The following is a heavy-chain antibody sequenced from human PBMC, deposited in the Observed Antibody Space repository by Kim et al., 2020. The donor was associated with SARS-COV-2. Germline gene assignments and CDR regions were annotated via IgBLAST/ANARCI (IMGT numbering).Heavy chain of an antibody. CDR1: GFTFSSYA. V-gene: IGHV3-23*03. D-gene: IGHD2-21*01. J-gene: IGHJ4*02. Sequence: GGSLRLSCAASGFTFSSYAMSWARHAPGKGLEWVSIIYSSSSTTYYADSVRGRFTVSRDNSNNTLYLQMNSLRAEDTAVYYCAKDHCRLAHDFWGQGTLVTVSS. CDR3: AKDHCRLAHDF. CDR2: IYSSSSTT.